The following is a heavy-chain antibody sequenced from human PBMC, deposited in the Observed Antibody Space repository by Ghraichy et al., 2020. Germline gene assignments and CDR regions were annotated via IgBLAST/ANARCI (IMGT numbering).Heavy chain of an antibody. CDR2: ISYDGSNK. CDR3: AKGGFYDILTGYYYDY. V-gene: IGHV3-30*18. CDR1: GFTFSSYG. Sequence: GGSLRLSCAASGFTFSSYGMHWVRQAPGKGLEWVAVISYDGSNKYYADSVKGRFTISRDNSKNTLYLQMNSLRAEDTAVYYCAKGGFYDILTGYYYDYWGQGTLVTVSS. J-gene: IGHJ4*02. D-gene: IGHD3-9*01.